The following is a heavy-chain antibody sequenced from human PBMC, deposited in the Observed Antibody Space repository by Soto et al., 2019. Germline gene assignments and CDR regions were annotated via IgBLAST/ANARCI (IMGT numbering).Heavy chain of an antibody. V-gene: IGHV3-15*07. J-gene: IGHJ6*02. D-gene: IGHD2-21*01. CDR2: IKSKTDGGTT. CDR1: GFTFSNAW. CDR3: TIRSPYWFPSSGMDV. Sequence: PGGSLRLSCAASGFTFSNAWMNWVRQAPGKGLEWVGRIKSKTDGGTTDYAAPVKGRFTISRDDSKNTLYLQMNSLKTEDTAVYYCTIRSPYWFPSSGMDVWGQGTTVTVSS.